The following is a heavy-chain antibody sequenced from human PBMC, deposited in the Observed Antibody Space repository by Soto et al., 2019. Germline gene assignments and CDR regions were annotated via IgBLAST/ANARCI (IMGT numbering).Heavy chain of an antibody. CDR3: ARRQSGIAVAGTPAFSAYYYYYGMDV. CDR1: GYTFTSYY. V-gene: IGHV1-46*01. Sequence: ASVKVSCKASGYTFTSYYMHWVRQAPGQGLEWMGIINPSGGSTSYAQKFQGRVTMTRDTSTSTVYMELSSLRSEDTAVHYCARRQSGIAVAGTPAFSAYYYYYGMDVWGQGTTVTVSS. CDR2: INPSGGST. D-gene: IGHD6-19*01. J-gene: IGHJ6*02.